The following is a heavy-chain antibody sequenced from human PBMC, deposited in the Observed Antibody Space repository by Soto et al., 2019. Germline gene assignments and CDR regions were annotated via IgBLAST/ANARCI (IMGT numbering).Heavy chain of an antibody. D-gene: IGHD2-2*01. CDR3: AKDQEDIVVVPAAS. V-gene: IGHV3-23*01. J-gene: IGHJ4*02. CDR2: ISGSGGST. Sequence: GGSLRLSCAASGFTFRSYAMSWVRKEPGKGLEWVSAISGSGGSTYYADSVKGRFTISRDNSKNTLYLQMNSLRAEDTAVYYCAKDQEDIVVVPAASWGQGTLVTVSS. CDR1: GFTFRSYA.